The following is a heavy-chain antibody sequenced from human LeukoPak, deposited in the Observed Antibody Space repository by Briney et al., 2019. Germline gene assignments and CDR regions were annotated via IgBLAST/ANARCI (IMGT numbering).Heavy chain of an antibody. CDR3: AYLGPYSSSWYRSWFDP. V-gene: IGHV1-18*01. CDR2: ISAYNGNT. CDR1: GYTFTSYG. Sequence: ASVKVSCKASGYTFTSYGISWVRQAPGQGLEWMGWISAYNGNTNYAQKLQGGVTMTTDTSTSTAYMELRSLRSDDTAVYYCAYLGPYSSSWYRSWFDPWGQGTLVTVSS. J-gene: IGHJ5*02. D-gene: IGHD6-13*01.